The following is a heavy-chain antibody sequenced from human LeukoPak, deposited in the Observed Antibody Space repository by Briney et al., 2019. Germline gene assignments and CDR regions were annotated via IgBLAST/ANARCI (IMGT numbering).Heavy chain of an antibody. CDR2: IYSGGSA. V-gene: IGHV3-53*01. CDR1: GFTVSSEY. CDR3: SNVNY. D-gene: IGHD3-16*01. Sequence: GGSLRLSGAASGFTVSSEYVSWVSQAPGKGLEWVSVIYSGGSAYYADSVKGRFTISRDNSKNTLYLQMNSLRAEDTAVYYCSNVNYWGQGTLVTVSS. J-gene: IGHJ4*02.